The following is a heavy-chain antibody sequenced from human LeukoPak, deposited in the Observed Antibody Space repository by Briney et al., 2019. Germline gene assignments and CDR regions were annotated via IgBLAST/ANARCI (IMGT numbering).Heavy chain of an antibody. CDR2: INHSGST. Sequence: SETLSLTCAVYGGSFSGYYWSWIRQPPGKGLEWIGEINHSGSTNYNPSLKSRVTMSVDTSKNQFSLKLSSVTAADTAVYYCARELTFGGVIVLFDYWGQGTLVTVPS. V-gene: IGHV4-34*01. CDR1: GGSFSGYY. CDR3: ARELTFGGVIVLFDY. J-gene: IGHJ4*02. D-gene: IGHD3-16*02.